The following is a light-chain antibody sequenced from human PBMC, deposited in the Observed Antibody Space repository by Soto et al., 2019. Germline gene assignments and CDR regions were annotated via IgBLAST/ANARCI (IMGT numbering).Light chain of an antibody. J-gene: IGLJ1*01. CDR2: SNN. V-gene: IGLV1-44*01. Sequence: QSVLTQPPSASGTPGQRVTISCSGSSSHIGSNTVNWYQQLPGTAPKLPIYSNNQRPSGVPDRFSGSKSGTSASLAISGLQSEDEADYYCAAWDDSLNGRYVFGTGTKVTVL. CDR1: SSHIGSNT. CDR3: AAWDDSLNGRYV.